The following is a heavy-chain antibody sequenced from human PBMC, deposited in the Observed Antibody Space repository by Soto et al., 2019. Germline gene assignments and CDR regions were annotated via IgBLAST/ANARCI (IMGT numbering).Heavy chain of an antibody. V-gene: IGHV3-21*01. CDR2: ISSSSSYI. CDR3: ARDRRYYDSSGYYFDY. D-gene: IGHD3-22*01. J-gene: IGHJ4*02. Sequence: GGSLRLSCAASGFTFSSYSMNWVRQAPGKGLEWVSSISSSSSYIYYADSVKGRFTISRDNAKNSLYLQMNSLRAEDTAVYYCARDRRYYDSSGYYFDYWGQGTLVTVSS. CDR1: GFTFSSYS.